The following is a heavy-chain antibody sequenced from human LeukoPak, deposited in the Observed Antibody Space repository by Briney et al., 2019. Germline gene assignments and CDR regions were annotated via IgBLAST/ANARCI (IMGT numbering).Heavy chain of an antibody. Sequence: ASVKVSCKASGYTFTDYYMHRVRQAPGQGLEWMGRINPNSGGSNYAQEFQGRVTMTRDTSISTAYMELNRLGSDDTAVYYCARGSGYGDSPGLHWGQGTLVTVSS. D-gene: IGHD4-17*01. CDR1: GYTFTDYY. V-gene: IGHV1-2*06. CDR3: ARGSGYGDSPGLH. CDR2: INPNSGGS. J-gene: IGHJ4*02.